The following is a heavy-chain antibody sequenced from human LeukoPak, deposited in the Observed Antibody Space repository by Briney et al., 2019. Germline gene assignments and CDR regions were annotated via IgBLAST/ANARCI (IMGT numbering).Heavy chain of an antibody. CDR1: GYTFTGYY. J-gene: IGHJ5*02. CDR3: ARNYYDSSGYYQNWFDP. Sequence: ASVKVSCKASGYTFTGYYMHWVRQAPGQGLEWIGWINPNSGGTNYAQKFQGRVTMTRDTSISTAYMELSRLRSDDTAVYYCARNYYDSSGYYQNWFDPWGQGTLVTVSS. CDR2: INPNSGGT. V-gene: IGHV1-2*02. D-gene: IGHD3-22*01.